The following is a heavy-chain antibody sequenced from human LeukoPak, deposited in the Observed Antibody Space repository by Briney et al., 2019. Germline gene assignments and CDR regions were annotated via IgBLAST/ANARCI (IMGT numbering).Heavy chain of an antibody. Sequence: GGSLRLSCAASGFTFSGSAMHWVRQASGKGLEWVGRIRSKANSYATAYAASVKGGFTISRDDSKNTAYLQMNSLKTEDTAVYYCTRTYYYGSGSYEDYYYGTDVWAKGPRSPSP. D-gene: IGHD3-10*01. CDR1: GFTFSGSA. CDR2: IRSKANSYAT. CDR3: TRTYYYGSGSYEDYYYGTDV. J-gene: IGHJ6*02. V-gene: IGHV3-73*01.